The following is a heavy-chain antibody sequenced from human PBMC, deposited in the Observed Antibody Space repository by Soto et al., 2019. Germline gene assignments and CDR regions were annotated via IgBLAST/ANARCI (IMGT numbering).Heavy chain of an antibody. Sequence: QVQLVQSGAEVKKPGASVKVSCKASGFTFTNYGISWVRQAPGQGFEWMGWITESTGDTNYAQKFQDRLAMTTDTSADTAYMELRSLRGDDTAVYYCARDKVGTAADFWGQGTLVTVSS. CDR1: GFTFTNYG. D-gene: IGHD2-15*01. V-gene: IGHV1-18*01. J-gene: IGHJ4*02. CDR2: ITESTGDT. CDR3: ARDKVGTAADF.